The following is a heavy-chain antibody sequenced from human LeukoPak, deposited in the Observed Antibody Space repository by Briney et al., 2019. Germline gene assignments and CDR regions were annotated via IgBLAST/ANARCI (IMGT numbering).Heavy chain of an antibody. CDR2: INHSGST. J-gene: IGHJ4*02. D-gene: IGHD5-18*01. Sequence: SETLSLTCAVNGGSFSGYYWSWIRQPPGKGLEWIGEINHSGSTNYNPSLKSRVTISVDTSKNQFSLKLSSVTAADTAVYYCAPRGYSYGFDYWGQGTLVTVSS. V-gene: IGHV4-34*01. CDR1: GGSFSGYY. CDR3: APRGYSYGFDY.